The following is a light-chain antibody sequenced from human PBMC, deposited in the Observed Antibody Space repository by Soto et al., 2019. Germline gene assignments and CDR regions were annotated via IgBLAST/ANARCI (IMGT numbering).Light chain of an antibody. CDR3: QQYNNWYT. Sequence: EVVMTQSPATLSVSPGERATLSCRASQSVRSNVAWYQQKPGQAPRLLIYGASTRATGIPARFSGSGSETEFTLTISSLQSKDFAVYYCQQYNNWYTFGQGTNLEIK. CDR1: QSVRSN. V-gene: IGKV3-15*01. CDR2: GAS. J-gene: IGKJ2*01.